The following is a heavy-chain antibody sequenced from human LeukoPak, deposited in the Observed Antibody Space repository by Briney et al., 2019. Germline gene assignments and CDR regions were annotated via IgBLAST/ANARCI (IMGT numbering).Heavy chain of an antibody. CDR3: AKDLVGYCSGGSCSGMDV. Sequence: GGSLRLSCAASGFTFSSYGMHWVRQAPGKGLEWVAVISYDGSNKYYADSVKGRFTVSRDNSKNTLYLQMNSLRAEDTAVYYCAKDLVGYCSGGSCSGMDVWGQGTTVTVSS. V-gene: IGHV3-30*18. CDR1: GFTFSSYG. D-gene: IGHD2-15*01. CDR2: ISYDGSNK. J-gene: IGHJ6*02.